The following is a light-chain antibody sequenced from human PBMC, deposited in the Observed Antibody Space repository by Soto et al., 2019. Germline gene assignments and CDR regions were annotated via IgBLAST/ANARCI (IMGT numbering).Light chain of an antibody. Sequence: EIVMTQSPATLSVSPGERATLSCRASQTITTNLAWYHLKPGQAPRLLIYGASTRATGIPAMFNGSGSVTEFTLTFSSLQAEDFAVYYCQQYNNWPLTFGGGTKVEIK. CDR3: QQYNNWPLT. CDR2: GAS. CDR1: QTITTN. V-gene: IGKV3-15*01. J-gene: IGKJ4*01.